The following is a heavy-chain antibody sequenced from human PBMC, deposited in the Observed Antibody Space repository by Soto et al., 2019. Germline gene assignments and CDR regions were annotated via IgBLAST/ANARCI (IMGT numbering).Heavy chain of an antibody. CDR1: GYTFTSYA. CDR2: INAGNGNT. J-gene: IGHJ6*03. V-gene: IGHV1-3*01. Sequence: ASVKVSCKASGYTFTSYAMHWVRQAPGQRLEWMGWINAGNGNTKYSQKFQGRVTITRDTSASTAYMELNSLRSEDTAVYYCAIDHLEPPNYYYYMYVWSKGTTVTVSS. CDR3: AIDHLEPPNYYYYMYV.